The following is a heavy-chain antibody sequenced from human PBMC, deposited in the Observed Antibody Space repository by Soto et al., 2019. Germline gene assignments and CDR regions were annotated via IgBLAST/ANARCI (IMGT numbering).Heavy chain of an antibody. Sequence: GESLKISCNGSGYSFTSYCIGWVRQMPGKGLEWMGIIYPGDSDTRYSPSFQGQVTISADKSISTAYLQWSSLKASDTAMYYCASSPRGYCSSTSCRELGNYYGMDVWGQGTTVTVSS. CDR1: GYSFTSYC. CDR2: IYPGDSDT. V-gene: IGHV5-51*01. CDR3: ASSPRGYCSSTSCRELGNYYGMDV. D-gene: IGHD2-2*01. J-gene: IGHJ6*02.